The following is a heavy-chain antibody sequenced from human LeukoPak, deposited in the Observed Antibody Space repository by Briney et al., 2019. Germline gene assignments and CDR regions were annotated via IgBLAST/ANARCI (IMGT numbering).Heavy chain of an antibody. CDR2: ISSSSSYI. Sequence: PGGSLRLSCAASGFTFSSYTMNWVRQAPGKGLEWVSSISSSSSYIYYADSVKGRFSISRDNAKNSLYLQMNSLRVEDTAVYYCARATTMKNGGNWGFDYWGQGTLVTVSS. D-gene: IGHD4-23*01. V-gene: IGHV3-21*01. J-gene: IGHJ4*02. CDR1: GFTFSSYT. CDR3: ARATTMKNGGNWGFDY.